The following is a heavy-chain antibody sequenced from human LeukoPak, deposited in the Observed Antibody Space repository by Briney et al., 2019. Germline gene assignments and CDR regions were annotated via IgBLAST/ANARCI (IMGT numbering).Heavy chain of an antibody. CDR3: ARELEPGDGFDY. V-gene: IGHV4-30-4*01. J-gene: IGHJ4*02. D-gene: IGHD1-1*01. CDR1: GGSISSGDYY. CDR2: IYYSGST. Sequence: SQTLSLTCTVSGGSISSGDYYWSWIRQPPGKGLEWIGYIYYSGSTYYNPSLKSRVTISVDTSKNQFSLKLSSVTAADTAVYYCARELEPGDGFDYWGQGTLVTVSS.